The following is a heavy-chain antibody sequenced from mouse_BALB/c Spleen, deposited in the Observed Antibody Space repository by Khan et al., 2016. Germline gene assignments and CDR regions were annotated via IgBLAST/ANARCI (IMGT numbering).Heavy chain of an antibody. Sequence: EVQLQESGPGLVKPSQSLSLTCSVTDYSITSGYYWNWIRQFPGNKLEWMGYISYDGSNNYNPSLKNRISITRDTSKNQFFLKLNSVTTEDTATYYCARGGTIPYAMDYWGQGTSVTVSS. CDR3: ARGGTIPYAMDY. D-gene: IGHD1-1*02. CDR2: ISYDGSN. CDR1: DYSITSGYY. J-gene: IGHJ4*01. V-gene: IGHV3-6*02.